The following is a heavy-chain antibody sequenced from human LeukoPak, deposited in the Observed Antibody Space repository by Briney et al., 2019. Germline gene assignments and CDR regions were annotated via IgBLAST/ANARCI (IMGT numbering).Heavy chain of an antibody. J-gene: IGHJ4*02. D-gene: IGHD1-14*01. Sequence: GGSLRLSCAASGFTVDSNYLSWVRQAPGKGLEWVSSISGSGGSTYYADSVKGRFTISRDNSKNTLYLQMNSLRAEDTAVYYCAKDSPGYWGQGTLVTVSS. CDR3: AKDSPGY. V-gene: IGHV3-23*01. CDR1: GFTVDSNY. CDR2: ISGSGGST.